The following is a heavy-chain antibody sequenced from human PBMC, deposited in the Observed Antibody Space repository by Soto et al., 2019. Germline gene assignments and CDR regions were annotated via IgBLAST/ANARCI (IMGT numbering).Heavy chain of an antibody. D-gene: IGHD6-13*01. CDR3: ARSPGYSSSWLGDYFDY. Sequence: GGSLRLSCAASGFTFSSYWMSWVRQAPGKGLEWVANIKQDGSEKYYVDSVKGRFTISRDNAKNSLYLQMNSLRAEDTAVYYCARSPGYSSSWLGDYFDYWGQGTLVTVSS. J-gene: IGHJ4*02. CDR1: GFTFSSYW. CDR2: IKQDGSEK. V-gene: IGHV3-7*01.